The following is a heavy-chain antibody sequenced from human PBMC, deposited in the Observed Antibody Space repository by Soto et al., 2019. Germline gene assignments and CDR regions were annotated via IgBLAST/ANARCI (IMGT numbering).Heavy chain of an antibody. J-gene: IGHJ5*02. V-gene: IGHV4-31*03. CDR2: IYYTGTT. D-gene: IGHD3-16*01. Sequence: QVQLQESGPGLLKPSQTLSLTCTVSGGSISGAAYYWSWIRHLPGKGLEWIGYIYYTGTTYYRPSLESRFNISLDTSKNPCSLTLTSVTAADTAVYYCARETGFYGGDNWLAPWGQGTLVNVS. CDR3: ARETGFYGGDNWLAP. CDR1: GGSISGAAYY.